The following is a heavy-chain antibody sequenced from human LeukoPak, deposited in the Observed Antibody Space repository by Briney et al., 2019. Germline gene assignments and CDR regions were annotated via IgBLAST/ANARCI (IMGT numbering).Heavy chain of an antibody. CDR3: AKVGNYYDSRGAFDI. Sequence: GGSLRLSCAASGFTFSSYGMHWVRQAPGKGLEWVAFIRYDGSSKYYADSVKGRFTISRDNSKSTLYLQMNSLRAEDTAVYYCAKVGNYYDSRGAFDIWGQGTMVTVSS. CDR2: IRYDGSSK. V-gene: IGHV3-30*02. D-gene: IGHD3-22*01. J-gene: IGHJ3*02. CDR1: GFTFSSYG.